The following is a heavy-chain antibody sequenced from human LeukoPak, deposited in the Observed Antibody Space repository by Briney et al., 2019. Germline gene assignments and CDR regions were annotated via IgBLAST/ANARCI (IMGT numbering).Heavy chain of an antibody. CDR3: ARLGSRPWYCSGGSCYNRNYMDV. Sequence: PSETLSLTCTVSGDSFSYLYWSWIRQPPGKGLEWIGYIYNSGSTNYNPSLKSRVTISVDTSKNQFSLKLSSVTAADTAVYYCARLGSRPWYCSGGSCYNRNYMDVWGKGTTVTVSS. V-gene: IGHV4-59*11. D-gene: IGHD2-15*01. CDR2: IYNSGST. CDR1: GDSFSYLY. J-gene: IGHJ6*03.